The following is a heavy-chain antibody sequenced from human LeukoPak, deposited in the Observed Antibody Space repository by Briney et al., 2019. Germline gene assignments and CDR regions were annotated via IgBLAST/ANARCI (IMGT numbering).Heavy chain of an antibody. D-gene: IGHD1-26*01. CDR3: ARSEWELLYFDY. J-gene: IGHJ4*02. Sequence: APVKVSCKASGYTFTSYDINWVRQATGQGLEWMGWMNPNSGNTGYAQKFQGRVTMTRNTSISTAYMELSSLRSEDTAVYYCARSEWELLYFDYWGQGTLVTVSS. CDR2: MNPNSGNT. V-gene: IGHV1-8*01. CDR1: GYTFTSYD.